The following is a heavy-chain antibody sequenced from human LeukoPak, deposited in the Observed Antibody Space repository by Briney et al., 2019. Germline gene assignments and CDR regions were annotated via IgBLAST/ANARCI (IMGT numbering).Heavy chain of an antibody. D-gene: IGHD3-3*01. CDR2: ISYDGSDK. CDR1: GFTLSTYG. Sequence: PGGSLRLSCAASGFTLSTYGMHWVRQAPGKGLEWVAVISYDGSDKYYADSVKGRFTISRDNAKNSLYLQMNSLRAEDTAVYYCARDRLRFLEGPEPEYFQNGGQGPLVTVSS. CDR3: ARDRLRFLEGPEPEYFQN. J-gene: IGHJ1*01. V-gene: IGHV3-30*03.